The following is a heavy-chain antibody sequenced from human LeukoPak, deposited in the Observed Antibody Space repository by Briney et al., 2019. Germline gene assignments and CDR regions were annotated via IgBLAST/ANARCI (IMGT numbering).Heavy chain of an antibody. CDR3: AREDVNRIVGAFHFDY. D-gene: IGHD1-26*01. J-gene: IGHJ4*02. CDR2: ISAYNGNT. V-gene: IGHV1-18*01. Sequence: ASVKVSCKASGYTFTSYGISWVRQAPGQGLEWMGWISAYNGNTNYAQKLQGRVTMTTDTSTSTAYMELRSLRSDDTAVYYCAREDVNRIVGAFHFDYWGQGTLVTVSS. CDR1: GYTFTSYG.